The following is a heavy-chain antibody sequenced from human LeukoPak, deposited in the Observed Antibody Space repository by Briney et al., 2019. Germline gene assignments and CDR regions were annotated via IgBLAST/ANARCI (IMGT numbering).Heavy chain of an antibody. J-gene: IGHJ4*02. CDR2: ISSTGST. D-gene: IGHD3-10*01. Sequence: KPSETLSLTCTVSGGSISSGGHYWSWTRQPAGKGLEYLGRISSTGSTNYNPSLRSRVTISADTSKNHFSLKLTSVTAADTAVYYCARDQTYSGSGIYTYFDYWGQGILVTVSS. V-gene: IGHV4-61*02. CDR3: ARDQTYSGSGIYTYFDY. CDR1: GGSISSGGHY.